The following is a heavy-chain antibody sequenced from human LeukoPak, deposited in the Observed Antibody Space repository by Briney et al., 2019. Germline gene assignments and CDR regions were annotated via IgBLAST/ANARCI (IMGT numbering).Heavy chain of an antibody. Sequence: SETLSLTCNVSGGSISNYYWSWIRQPPGKGLEWIGYMYHTGHTMYNSSLKSRVTMSLDSSKNHFSLRLSSVTAADTAVYYCARHPFATPFDYWGPGTLVTVSS. CDR1: GGSISNYY. V-gene: IGHV4-59*08. CDR3: ARHPFATPFDY. CDR2: MYHTGHT. D-gene: IGHD2-15*01. J-gene: IGHJ4*02.